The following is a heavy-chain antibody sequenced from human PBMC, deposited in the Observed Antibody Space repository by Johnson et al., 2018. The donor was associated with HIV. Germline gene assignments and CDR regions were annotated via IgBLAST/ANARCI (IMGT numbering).Heavy chain of an antibody. CDR3: AKAEGATSAFDI. D-gene: IGHD1-26*01. J-gene: IGHJ3*02. V-gene: IGHV3-33*06. CDR1: GFTLSSYG. CDR2: IWYDGSNK. Sequence: VQLVESGGGVVQPGRSLRLSCAASGFTLSSYGMHWVRQAPGKGLEWVAVIWYDGSNKYYADSVKGRFTISRDNSKNTLYLQMNSLRAEDTAVYYCAKAEGATSAFDIWGQGTMVTVSS.